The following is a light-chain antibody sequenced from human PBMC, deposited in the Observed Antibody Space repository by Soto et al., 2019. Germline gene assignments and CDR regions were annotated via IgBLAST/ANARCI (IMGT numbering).Light chain of an antibody. Sequence: VLTQPPSASGTPGQRVTISCSGSSSNIGSNTVNWYQQLPGTAPKLLTYSNNQRPSGVPDRFSGSKSGTSASLAISGLQSEDEADYYCAAWDDSLNGYVFGSGTKVTVL. CDR3: AAWDDSLNGYV. V-gene: IGLV1-44*01. CDR1: SSNIGSNT. CDR2: SNN. J-gene: IGLJ1*01.